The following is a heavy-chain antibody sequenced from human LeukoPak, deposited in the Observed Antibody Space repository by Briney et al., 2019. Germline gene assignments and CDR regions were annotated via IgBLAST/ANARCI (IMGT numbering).Heavy chain of an antibody. CDR1: GFTFADYA. V-gene: IGHV3-23*01. J-gene: IGHJ3*01. Sequence: AESLRLSCAASGFTFADYAMHWVRQAPGQGLEWVSLIGASGESTYYANSVKGRFTISRDNSKNTLSLQMNSLRVEDTAMYFCAKDVQLSTWGLGTMVTVSS. CDR2: IGASGEST. D-gene: IGHD5-24*01. CDR3: AKDVQLST.